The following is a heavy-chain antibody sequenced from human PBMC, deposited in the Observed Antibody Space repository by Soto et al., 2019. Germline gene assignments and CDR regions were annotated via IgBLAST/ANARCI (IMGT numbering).Heavy chain of an antibody. CDR3: AKSTLVVVVIHEFDY. J-gene: IGHJ4*02. V-gene: IGHV3-23*01. CDR2: ISGSGDST. D-gene: IGHD3-22*01. CDR1: GFNFRSYA. Sequence: GGSLRLSCAASGFNFRSYAMSWVRQAPGKGLEWVSGISGSGDSTYYADSVKGRFTISRDNSKNTLYLQMNSLRAEDTAVYYCAKSTLVVVVIHEFDYWGQGTLVTVSS.